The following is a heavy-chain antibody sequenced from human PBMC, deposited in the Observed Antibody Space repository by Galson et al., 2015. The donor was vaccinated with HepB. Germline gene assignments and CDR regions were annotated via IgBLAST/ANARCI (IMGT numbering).Heavy chain of an antibody. CDR2: ISYDGSNK. CDR1: GFTFSSYG. Sequence: SLRLSCAASGFTFSSYGMHWVRQAPGKGLEWVAVISYDGSNKYYADSVKGRFTISRDKSKNTLYLQMNSLRVEDTAVYYCAKDIPYGITMVRGVSPYGMDVWGQGTTVTVSS. CDR3: AKDIPYGITMVRGVSPYGMDV. V-gene: IGHV3-30*18. D-gene: IGHD3-10*01. J-gene: IGHJ6*02.